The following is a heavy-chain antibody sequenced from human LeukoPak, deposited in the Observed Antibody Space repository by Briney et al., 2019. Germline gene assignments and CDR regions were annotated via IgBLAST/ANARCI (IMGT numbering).Heavy chain of an antibody. Sequence: SETLSLTCTLSGGSISVYHWSWIRQPPGKGLEWIGYLYETGITSYSPSLKSRVTISVDTSNNQISLKLPSVTAADTAIYFCAKEGMGSEATTADGAFDIWGQGTTVTVSS. CDR2: LYETGIT. CDR3: AKEGMGSEATTADGAFDI. V-gene: IGHV4-4*08. CDR1: GGSISVYH. J-gene: IGHJ3*02. D-gene: IGHD1-26*01.